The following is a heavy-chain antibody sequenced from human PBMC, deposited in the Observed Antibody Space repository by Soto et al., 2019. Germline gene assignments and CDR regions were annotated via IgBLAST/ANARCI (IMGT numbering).Heavy chain of an antibody. CDR1: GYTFTSYY. CDR2: INPSGGST. Sequence: GASVEVSCKASGYTFTSYYMHWVRQAPGQGLEWMGIINPSGGSTSYAQKFQGRVTMTRDTSTSTVYMELSSLRSEDTAVYYCARDDQMFTFGGVIVILSRPPEPYGMDVWGQGTTVTVSS. J-gene: IGHJ6*02. CDR3: ARDDQMFTFGGVIVILSRPPEPYGMDV. D-gene: IGHD3-16*02. V-gene: IGHV1-46*01.